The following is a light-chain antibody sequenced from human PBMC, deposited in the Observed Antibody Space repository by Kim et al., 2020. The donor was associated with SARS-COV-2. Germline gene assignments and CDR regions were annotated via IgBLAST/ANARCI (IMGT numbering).Light chain of an antibody. Sequence: PGGTVTPPCASRTGPVTSGHFPYWFTQKPGQAPRTLIYDTGNRHSWTPARFSGSLLGGKAALTLSAAQAEDEADYYCLLSYSDSRVFGGGTQLTVL. CDR3: LLSYSDSRV. V-gene: IGLV7-46*01. CDR1: TGPVTSGHF. CDR2: DTG. J-gene: IGLJ2*01.